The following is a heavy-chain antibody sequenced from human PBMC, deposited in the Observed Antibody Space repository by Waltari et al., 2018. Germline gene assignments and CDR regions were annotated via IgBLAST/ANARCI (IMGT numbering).Heavy chain of an antibody. J-gene: IGHJ4*02. CDR1: GFTFDDYG. D-gene: IGHD6-6*01. V-gene: IGHV3-20*04. Sequence: EVQLVESGGGVVRPGGSLRLSCAASGFTFDDYGMSWVRQAPGKGLEWVSGINWKGGSTGYAYSVKGRFTISRDNAKNSLYLQMNSLRAEDTAVYYCAKDMGYSSSSNYWGQGTLVTVSS. CDR2: INWKGGST. CDR3: AKDMGYSSSSNY.